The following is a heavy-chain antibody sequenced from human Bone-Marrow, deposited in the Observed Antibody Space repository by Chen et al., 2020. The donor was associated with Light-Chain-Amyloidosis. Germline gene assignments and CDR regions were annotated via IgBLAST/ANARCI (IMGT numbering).Heavy chain of an antibody. Sequence: VQLVESGGGLVQRGGSLRLSCAASGFTFRSYWMHWVRQAPGKGLVWVSRINSDGSSTSYADSVKGRFTISRDNAKNTLYLQMNSLRAEDTAVYYCASQRSIAARPIDYWGQGTLVTVSS. D-gene: IGHD6-6*01. J-gene: IGHJ4*02. V-gene: IGHV3-74*01. CDR1: GFTFRSYW. CDR2: INSDGSST. CDR3: ASQRSIAARPIDY.